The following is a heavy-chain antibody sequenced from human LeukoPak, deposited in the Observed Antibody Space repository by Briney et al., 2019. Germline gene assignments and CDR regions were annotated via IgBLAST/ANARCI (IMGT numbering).Heavy chain of an antibody. D-gene: IGHD7-27*01. J-gene: IGHJ4*02. Sequence: GGSLRLSCAASGFSFSNHGMNWVRQAPGKGLEWLSGVSPPGGGTYYADSVKGRFTISRDDSKNTLSLQMNSLRAEDTAVYYCARDLAWGAFDYWGQGTLVTVSS. CDR1: GFSFSNHG. V-gene: IGHV3-23*01. CDR3: ARDLAWGAFDY. CDR2: VSPPGGGT.